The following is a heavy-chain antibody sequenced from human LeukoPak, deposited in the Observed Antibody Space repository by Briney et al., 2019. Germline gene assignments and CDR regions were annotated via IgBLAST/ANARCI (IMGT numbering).Heavy chain of an antibody. CDR1: GYTLTELS. V-gene: IGHV1-24*01. CDR2: SDPEDGEA. Sequence: ASAKVSCKVSGYTLTELSMHWGRQAPGKGREGMRGSDPEDGEAIYAQKFQGRVNVTEDTSTDTAYMELSSLRSEDTAVYYCATGFSAMAFRRPFAEYFQHWGQGTLVTVSS. CDR3: ATGFSAMAFRRPFAEYFQH. J-gene: IGHJ1*01. D-gene: IGHD2-2*01.